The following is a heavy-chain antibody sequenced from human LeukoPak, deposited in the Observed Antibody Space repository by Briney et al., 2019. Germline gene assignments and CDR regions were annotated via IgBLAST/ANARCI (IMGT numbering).Heavy chain of an antibody. CDR2: IYSGGST. CDR3: ARVIDYGDYPYGFDY. D-gene: IGHD4-17*01. V-gene: IGHV3-53*01. Sequence: GGSLRLSCAASGFTVSSNYMSWVRQAPGKGLEWVSVIYSGGSTYYADSVKGRFTISGDNSKNTLYLQMNSLRAEDTAVYYCARVIDYGDYPYGFDYWGQGTLVTVSS. CDR1: GFTVSSNY. J-gene: IGHJ4*02.